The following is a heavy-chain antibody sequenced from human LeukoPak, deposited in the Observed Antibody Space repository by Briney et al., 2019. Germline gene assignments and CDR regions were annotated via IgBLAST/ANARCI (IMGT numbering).Heavy chain of an antibody. D-gene: IGHD6-13*01. J-gene: IGHJ5*02. CDR2: IYYSGST. V-gene: IGHV4-31*03. Sequence: PSETLSLTCTVSGSSISSGGYYWSWIRQHPGKGLEWIGYIYYSGSTYYNPSLKSRVTISVDTSKNQFSLKLSSVTAADTAVYYCARYGIAAALNWFDPWGQGTLVTVSS. CDR3: ARYGIAAALNWFDP. CDR1: GSSISSGGYY.